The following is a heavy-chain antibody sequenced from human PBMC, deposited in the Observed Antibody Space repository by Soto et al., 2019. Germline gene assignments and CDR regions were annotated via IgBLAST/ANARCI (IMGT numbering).Heavy chain of an antibody. J-gene: IGHJ4*02. CDR3: ARGLGGD. CDR1: GYTFTSYN. V-gene: IGHV1-8*01. D-gene: IGHD3-16*01. Sequence: QVQLVQSGAEVKKPGASVKVSCTASGYTFTSYNIHWVRQATGQGLEWMGWVNPNSGDTSYAQKFQGRVTMTRNTSRSAAYMELSSLRSDDTAVYYCARGLGGDWGQGTLVTVSS. CDR2: VNPNSGDT.